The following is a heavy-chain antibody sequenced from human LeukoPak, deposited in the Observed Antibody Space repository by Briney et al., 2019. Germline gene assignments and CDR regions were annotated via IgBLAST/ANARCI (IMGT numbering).Heavy chain of an antibody. J-gene: IGHJ5*02. CDR2: IIPIFGTA. CDR1: GGTFSSYA. Sequence: ASVKVSCKASGGTFSSYAISWVRQAPGQGLEWMGGIIPIFGTANYAQKFQGRVTITADESTSTAYMELSSLRSEDTAVYYCAREPWYGSGTNWFDPWGQGTLVTVSS. CDR3: AREPWYGSGTNWFDP. V-gene: IGHV1-69*13. D-gene: IGHD3-10*01.